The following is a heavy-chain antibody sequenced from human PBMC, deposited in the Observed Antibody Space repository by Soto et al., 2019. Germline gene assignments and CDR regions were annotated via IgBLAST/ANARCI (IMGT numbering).Heavy chain of an antibody. D-gene: IGHD5-12*01. V-gene: IGHV4-39*01. Sequence: QLQLQESGPGLVKPSETLSLTCTVSGGSISSSSYYWGWIRQPPGKGLEWIGSIYYSGSTYYNPSLKSRVTIYVGTSKNQFSLKLSSVTAADTAVYYCARRANTYSGYAEGDYWGQGTLVTVSS. CDR3: ARRANTYSGYAEGDY. CDR2: IYYSGST. J-gene: IGHJ4*02. CDR1: GGSISSSSYY.